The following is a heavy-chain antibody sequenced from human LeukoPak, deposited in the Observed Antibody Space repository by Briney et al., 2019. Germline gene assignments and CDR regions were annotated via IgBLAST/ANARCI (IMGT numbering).Heavy chain of an antibody. CDR2: ISSSGSTI. Sequence: LSLTCTVSGGSISSYYWSWIRQPPGKGLEWVSYISSSGSTIYYADSVKGRFTISRDNAKNSLYLQMNSLRAEDTAVYYCARGQRYGWYFDLWGRGTLVTVSS. CDR1: GGSISSYY. CDR3: ARGQRYGWYFDL. V-gene: IGHV3-11*01. J-gene: IGHJ2*01. D-gene: IGHD3-9*01.